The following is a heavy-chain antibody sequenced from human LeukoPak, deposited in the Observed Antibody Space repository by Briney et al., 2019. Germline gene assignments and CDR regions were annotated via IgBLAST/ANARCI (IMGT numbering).Heavy chain of an antibody. CDR1: GGSISSYY. V-gene: IGHV4-59*12. CDR2: IYYSGST. J-gene: IGHJ5*02. D-gene: IGHD1-26*01. Sequence: SETLSLTCTVSGGSISSYYWSWIRQPPGKGLEWIGYIYYSGSTNYNPSLKSRVTISVDTSKNQFSLKLSSVTAADTAVYYCARSGSYFGGAFDPWGQGTLVTVSS. CDR3: ARSGSYFGGAFDP.